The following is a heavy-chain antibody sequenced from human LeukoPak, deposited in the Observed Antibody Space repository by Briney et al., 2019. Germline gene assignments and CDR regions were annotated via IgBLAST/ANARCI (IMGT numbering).Heavy chain of an antibody. D-gene: IGHD2-15*01. CDR2: IYASGTI. CDR1: GGSISNYY. Sequence: PSETLSLTCTVSGGSISNYYWNWIRQPAGKGLEWIGRIYASGTINYNPSLKSRVTMSLDTSKSQFSLILSSVTAADTAVYYCARDNRYCSGGTCYSGQDYWGQEPWSPSPQ. J-gene: IGHJ4*01. CDR3: ARDNRYCSGGTCYSGQDY. V-gene: IGHV4-4*07.